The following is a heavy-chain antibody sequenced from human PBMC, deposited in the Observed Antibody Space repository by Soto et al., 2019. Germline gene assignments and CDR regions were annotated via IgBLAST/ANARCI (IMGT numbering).Heavy chain of an antibody. J-gene: IGHJ3*02. D-gene: IGHD3-3*01. V-gene: IGHV2-5*02. Sequence: SGPTLVNPTQTLTLTCTFSGFSLSTSGVGVGWIRQPPGKALEWLALIYWDDDKRYSPSLKSRLTITKDTSKNQVVLTMANMDPVDTATYYCAHRNYDFWSGPIAFDIWGPGTMVTVSS. CDR3: AHRNYDFWSGPIAFDI. CDR2: IYWDDDK. CDR1: GFSLSTSGVG.